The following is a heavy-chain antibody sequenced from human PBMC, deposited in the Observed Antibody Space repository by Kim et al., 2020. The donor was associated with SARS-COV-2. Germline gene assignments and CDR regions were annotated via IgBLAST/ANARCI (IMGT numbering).Heavy chain of an antibody. V-gene: IGHV3-21*01. J-gene: IGHJ4*02. Sequence: SSSSYIYYADSVKGRFTISRDNAKNSLYLQMNSLRAEDTAVYYCARGFYYWGQGTLVTVSS. CDR3: ARGFYY. CDR2: SSSSYI.